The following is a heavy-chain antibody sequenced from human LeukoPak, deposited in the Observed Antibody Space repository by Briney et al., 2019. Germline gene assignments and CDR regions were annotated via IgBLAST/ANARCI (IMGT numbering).Heavy chain of an antibody. CDR3: AREGVSSIAAN. D-gene: IGHD6-6*01. CDR1: GGSISSSSYY. Sequence: PSETLSLTCTVSGGSISSSSYYWGWIRQPPGKGLEWIGSIYYSGSTYYNPSLKSRVTISVDTSKNQFSLKLSSVTAADTAVYYCAREGVSSIAANWGQGTLVTVSS. CDR2: IYYSGST. J-gene: IGHJ4*02. V-gene: IGHV4-39*07.